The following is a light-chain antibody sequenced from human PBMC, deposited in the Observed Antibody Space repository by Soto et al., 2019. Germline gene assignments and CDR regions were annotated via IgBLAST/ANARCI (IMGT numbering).Light chain of an antibody. CDR2: AAS. Sequence: IRMTQSPSSFSASTGDRVTITCRASQGISSYLAWYQQKPGKAPNLLIYAASTLQSGVPSRFSGSGSGTDFTLTISRLQSEDFVTYYCQQYYSYPWTFGQGTKVEIK. CDR1: QGISSY. V-gene: IGKV1-8*01. J-gene: IGKJ1*01. CDR3: QQYYSYPWT.